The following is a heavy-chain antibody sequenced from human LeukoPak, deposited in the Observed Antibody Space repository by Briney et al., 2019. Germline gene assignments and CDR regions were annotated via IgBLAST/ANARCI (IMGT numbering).Heavy chain of an antibody. CDR2: ISGSGGST. CDR1: GLTFSSYA. J-gene: IGHJ4*02. Sequence: GGSLRLSCAASGLTFSSYAMSWVRQAPGKGLAWVSGISGSGGSTFYADSAKGRFAISRDNSKNTLYLQMNSLRAEDTAVYYCAKEHLRNGDYFDYWGQGTLVTVSS. D-gene: IGHD1-1*01. CDR3: AKEHLRNGDYFDY. V-gene: IGHV3-23*01.